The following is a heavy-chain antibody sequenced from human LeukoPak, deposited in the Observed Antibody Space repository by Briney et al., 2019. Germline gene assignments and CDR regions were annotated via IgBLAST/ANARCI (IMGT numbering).Heavy chain of an antibody. J-gene: IGHJ4*02. V-gene: IGHV3-7*01. CDR1: GFSFSDSW. Sequence: GSLRLSCVASGFSFSDSWMTWVRQSPEKGLERVAILKPDGSGKSYVESLRGRFTISRDNTRNSLYLDMNSLRVDDTAVYYCARDDHYSTFDYCGQGSLVTVYS. CDR2: LKPDGSGK. CDR3: ARDDHYSTFDY. D-gene: IGHD4-11*01.